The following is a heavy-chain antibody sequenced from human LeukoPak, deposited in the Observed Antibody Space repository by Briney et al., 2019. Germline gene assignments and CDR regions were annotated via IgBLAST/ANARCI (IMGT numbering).Heavy chain of an antibody. CDR3: ARDLGIAAGWNDY. Sequence: SETLSLTCAVSGYSISSGYYWGWIRQPPGKGLEWIGSIYHSGSTYYNPSLKSRVTISVDTSKNQFSPKLSSVTAADTAVYYCARDLGIAAGWNDYWGQGTLVTVSS. D-gene: IGHD6-13*01. CDR2: IYHSGST. V-gene: IGHV4-38-2*02. J-gene: IGHJ4*02. CDR1: GYSISSGYY.